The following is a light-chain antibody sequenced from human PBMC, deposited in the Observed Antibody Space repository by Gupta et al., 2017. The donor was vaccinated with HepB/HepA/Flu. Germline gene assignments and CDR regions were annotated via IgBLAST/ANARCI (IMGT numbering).Light chain of an antibody. CDR1: QSISSW. J-gene: IGKJ4*01. CDR2: KAS. Sequence: DIQMTQSPSTLSASVGDRVTITCRASQSISSWLAWYQQKPGKAPKLLIYKASSLESGVPSRFSGSGSGTEFTLTISSLQPDDIATYYCQQYDSYPLTFGAGTKVEIK. CDR3: QQYDSYPLT. V-gene: IGKV1-5*03.